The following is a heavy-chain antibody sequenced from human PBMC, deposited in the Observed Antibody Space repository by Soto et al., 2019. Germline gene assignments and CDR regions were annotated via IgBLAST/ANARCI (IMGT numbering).Heavy chain of an antibody. CDR3: ARGAQGFFPVCGSYFYFDH. D-gene: IGHD2-21*02. CDR2: VHPDSGGT. J-gene: IGHJ4*02. V-gene: IGHV1-2*02. CDR1: GYIFTDHL. Sequence: AASVKVSCKTSGYIFTDHLIHWVRQSPGQGLQWVGWVHPDSGGTNVAQAFQDRVTMTADTSITTAYMDLARLRPDDTAIFYCARGAQGFFPVCGSYFYFDHWGQGTPVTVSS.